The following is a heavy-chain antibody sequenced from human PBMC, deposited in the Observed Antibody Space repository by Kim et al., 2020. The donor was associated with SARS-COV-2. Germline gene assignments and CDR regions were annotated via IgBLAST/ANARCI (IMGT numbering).Heavy chain of an antibody. D-gene: IGHD1-26*01. CDR3: ANGWELLN. CDR2: VSGSAGTT. J-gene: IGHJ4*02. CDR1: GFTFRSFA. Sequence: VGSLRLSCAASGFTFRSFAMNWVRQAPGKGLEWVSAVSGSAGTTNYADSVKGRFTISRDNSNNTVSLQMNSLRADDTAVYYCANGWELLNWGQGILVTVSS. V-gene: IGHV3-23*01.